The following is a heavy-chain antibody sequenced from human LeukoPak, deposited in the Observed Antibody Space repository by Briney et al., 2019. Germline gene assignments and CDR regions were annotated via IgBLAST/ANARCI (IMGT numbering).Heavy chain of an antibody. CDR2: INPNSGGT. J-gene: IGHJ4*02. CDR3: ARDMNGYSSSPSDY. Sequence: ASVKVPCKAAGYTFTGYYMFWVRQAPGQGLEWMGRINPNSGGTNYAQKFQGRVTMTRDTSISTAYMELSRLRSDDTAVYYCARDMNGYSSSPSDYWGQGTLVTVSS. D-gene: IGHD6-13*01. CDR1: GYTFTGYY. V-gene: IGHV1-2*06.